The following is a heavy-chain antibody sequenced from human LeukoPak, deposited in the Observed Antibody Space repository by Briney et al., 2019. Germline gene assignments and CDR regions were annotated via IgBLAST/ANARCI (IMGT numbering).Heavy chain of an antibody. Sequence: GGSLRLSCAVSGFTVSTGHMSWVRQAPGRGLEWVSVIYNDGNTYYTDSVKGRFTISRDNSKNTVFLQMNSLRVEDTAVYYCARDREVVTAKAQMDVWGKGTTVTVSS. CDR1: GFTVSTGH. V-gene: IGHV3-53*01. CDR3: ARDREVVTAKAQMDV. D-gene: IGHD2-21*02. J-gene: IGHJ6*03. CDR2: IYNDGNT.